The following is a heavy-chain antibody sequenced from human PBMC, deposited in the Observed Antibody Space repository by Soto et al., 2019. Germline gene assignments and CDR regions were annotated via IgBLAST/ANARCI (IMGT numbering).Heavy chain of an antibody. CDR1: GFTFNNAW. CDR3: TTDLGAVRRSSRFDP. J-gene: IGHJ5*02. CDR2: IKSKTDAGTT. V-gene: IGHV3-15*07. Sequence: GGSLRLSCAASGFTFNNAWMNWVRQAPGKGLEWVGRIKSKTDAGTTDYVAPVKGRFTISKDDSKDTLFLQMNSLKTEDTAVYYCTTDLGAVRRSSRFDPWGQGTLVTVSS. D-gene: IGHD6-19*01.